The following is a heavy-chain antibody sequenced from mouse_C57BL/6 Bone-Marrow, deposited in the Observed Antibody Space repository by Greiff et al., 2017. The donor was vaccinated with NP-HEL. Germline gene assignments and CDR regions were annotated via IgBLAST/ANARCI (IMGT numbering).Heavy chain of an antibody. J-gene: IGHJ4*01. CDR1: GFSFTSYG. CDR3: AKTYYGSSYNYAIDY. D-gene: IGHD1-1*01. CDR2: IWSGGST. V-gene: IGHV2-4*01. Sequence: VPLQESGPGLVQPSQSLSITCTVSGFSFTSYGVHWVRQPPGKGLEWMGVIWSGGSTDYTAAFISRLSILKDNSKSQVFFKMNSLQADDTAIYYCAKTYYGSSYNYAIDYWGQGTSVTVSA.